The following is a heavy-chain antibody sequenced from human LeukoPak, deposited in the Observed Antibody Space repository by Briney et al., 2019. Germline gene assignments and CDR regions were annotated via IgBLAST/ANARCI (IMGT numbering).Heavy chain of an antibody. J-gene: IGHJ4*02. CDR3: ARVEHLWSLDY. CDR2: IIPIFGTP. CDR1: GYTFTIYA. D-gene: IGHD2-21*01. Sequence: GASVKVSCKASGYTFTIYAITWVRQAPGQGLEWMGGIIPIFGTPNYAQKFQGRVTITTAESTTTVYMELSSLRSEDTAVYYCARVEHLWSLDYWGQGTLVTVSS. V-gene: IGHV1-69*05.